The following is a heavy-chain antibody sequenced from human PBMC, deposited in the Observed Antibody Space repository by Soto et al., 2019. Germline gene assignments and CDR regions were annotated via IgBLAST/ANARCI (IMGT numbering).Heavy chain of an antibody. CDR3: ARTLWFGELWAPFDY. J-gene: IGHJ4*02. V-gene: IGHV1-46*01. CDR1: GYTFTSHY. Sequence: QVQLVQSGAEVKKPGASVKVSCKASGYTFTSHYIHWVRQAPGQGLEWMGIINPSGGSTSYAQKFQGRVTMTRDTSTSTGYMELSSLRSEDTAVYYCARTLWFGELWAPFDYWGQGTLVTVSS. CDR2: INPSGGST. D-gene: IGHD3-10*01.